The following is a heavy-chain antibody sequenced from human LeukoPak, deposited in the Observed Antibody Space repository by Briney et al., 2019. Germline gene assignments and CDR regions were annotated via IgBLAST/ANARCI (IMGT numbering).Heavy chain of an antibody. CDR3: ARWRYRYGRYFDY. V-gene: IGHV3-15*01. D-gene: IGHD5-18*01. Sequence: GGSLRLSCAASGFTFSDAWMTWVRQTPGKGLEWVGHIKSNTNGGTTDYAAPVKGRFTISRDDSRNALYLQMNSLRAEDTAVYYCARWRYRYGRYFDYWGQGTLVTVSS. J-gene: IGHJ4*02. CDR1: GFTFSDAW. CDR2: IKSNTNGGTT.